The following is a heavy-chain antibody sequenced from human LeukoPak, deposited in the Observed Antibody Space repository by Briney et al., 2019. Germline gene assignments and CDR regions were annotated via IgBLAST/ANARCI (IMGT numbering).Heavy chain of an antibody. CDR2: INHSGST. Sequence: SETPSLTCAVYGGSACGYYWSWIRQPPRKGLEWIGGINHSGSTNYNPSLTSRVTISVDTSKKQCSLKRCSVTAADTAVYYCARTPLNRPVSADTGVVPPAIQGGAFDTWGQGTMVTVSS. V-gene: IGHV4-34*01. CDR3: ARTPLNRPVSADTGVVPPAIQGGAFDT. D-gene: IGHD2-2*02. CDR1: GGSACGYY. J-gene: IGHJ3*02.